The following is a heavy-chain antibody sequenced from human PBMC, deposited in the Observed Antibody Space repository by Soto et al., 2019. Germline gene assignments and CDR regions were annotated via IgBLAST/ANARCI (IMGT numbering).Heavy chain of an antibody. V-gene: IGHV1-69*13. CDR2: IIPIFGTA. Sequence: ASVKVSCKASGGTFSSYAISWVRQAPGQGLEWMGGIIPIFGTANYAQKFQGRVTITADESTSTAYMELSSLRSEDTAVYYCARVAAGVASYYYGMDVWGQGTTVTVS. D-gene: IGHD3-3*01. CDR3: ARVAAGVASYYYGMDV. CDR1: GGTFSSYA. J-gene: IGHJ6*02.